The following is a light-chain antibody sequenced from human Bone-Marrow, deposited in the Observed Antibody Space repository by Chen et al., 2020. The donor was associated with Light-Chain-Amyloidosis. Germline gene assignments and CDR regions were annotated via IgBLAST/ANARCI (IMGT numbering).Light chain of an antibody. CDR3: QVWDRSSDRPV. Sequence: SYVLTPPSPVSVPPGQPAPIACGGNNIGSTSVNWSQQTPGQAPLLVVYDDSDRPSGIPERLSGSNSGNTATLTISRVEAGDEADYYCQVWDRSSDRPVFGGGTKLTVL. V-gene: IGLV3-21*02. CDR2: DDS. J-gene: IGLJ3*02. CDR1: NIGSTS.